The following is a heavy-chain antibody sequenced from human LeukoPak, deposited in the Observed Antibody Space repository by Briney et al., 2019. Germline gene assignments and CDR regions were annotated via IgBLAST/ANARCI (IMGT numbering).Heavy chain of an antibody. CDR3: AREHHAPVQRYYSDSTSYSAFGV. CDR2: ISSSSRFI. Sequence: PGGSLRLSCAASGFTFSGYTMNWVRQAPGKGLEWVSSISSSSRFIYYADSMKGRVTISRDTAKNSLYLQMHSLRAEDTAVYYCAREHHAPVQRYYSDSTSYSAFGVWGQGTMVTVSS. D-gene: IGHD3-22*01. J-gene: IGHJ3*01. CDR1: GFTFSGYT. V-gene: IGHV3-21*01.